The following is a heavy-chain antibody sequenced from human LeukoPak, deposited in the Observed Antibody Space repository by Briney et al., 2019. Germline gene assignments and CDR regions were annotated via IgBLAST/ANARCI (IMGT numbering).Heavy chain of an antibody. V-gene: IGHV4-30-2*05. J-gene: IGHJ4*02. CDR2: IYHSGST. CDR3: ARVRGSPDY. Sequence: ASQTLSLTCAVSGGSISSGGYSWSWIRQPPGKGLEWIGYIYHSGSTYYNPSLKSRVTISVDTSKNQFSLKLSSVTAADTAVYYCARVRGSPDYWGQGTLVTVSS. D-gene: IGHD6-13*01. CDR1: GGSISSGGYS.